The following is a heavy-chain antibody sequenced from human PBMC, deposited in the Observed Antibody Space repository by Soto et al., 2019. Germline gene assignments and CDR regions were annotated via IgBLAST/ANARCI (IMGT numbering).Heavy chain of an antibody. Sequence: ASVKVSCKASGYTFTGYHMHWVRQAPGQGLEWMGWINPNSGGTNYAQKFQGRVTMTRDTSTSTAYMAGSSMRSDDTAVYYCARGRYYDISGTGSYYYGMDVWGQGTTVTVSS. J-gene: IGHJ6*02. CDR3: ARGRYYDISGTGSYYYGMDV. CDR2: INPNSGGT. V-gene: IGHV1-2*02. CDR1: GYTFTGYH. D-gene: IGHD3-22*01.